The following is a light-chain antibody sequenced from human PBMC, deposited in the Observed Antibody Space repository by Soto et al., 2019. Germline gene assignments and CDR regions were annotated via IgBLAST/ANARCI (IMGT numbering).Light chain of an antibody. J-gene: IGKJ1*01. CDR3: QQANSVPWT. CDR1: QRISSW. Sequence: IQMTQSPSSVSASVGDRVILTCRASQRISSWLAWYHQRPGKAPKLLIYATSTLETGVPSRFSGSGSARDFTLTISSLQPEDLGTYFCQQANSVPWTFGQGTKVEVK. CDR2: ATS. V-gene: IGKV1-12*01.